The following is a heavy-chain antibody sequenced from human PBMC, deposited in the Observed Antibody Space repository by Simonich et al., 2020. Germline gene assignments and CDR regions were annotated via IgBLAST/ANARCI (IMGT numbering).Heavy chain of an antibody. V-gene: IGHV1-8*03. J-gene: IGHJ4*02. D-gene: IGHD2-15*01. Sequence: QVQLVQSGAEVKKPGASVKVSCKASGYTFTSYDINWVRQATGQGLDGMGWMNPNSGKTGYAQKLQGRVNITRNTAISTDYMELSSLRTEDTAVYYCARGRGGMSRGYVDYWGQGTLVTVSS. CDR2: MNPNSGKT. CDR1: GYTFTSYD. CDR3: ARGRGGMSRGYVDY.